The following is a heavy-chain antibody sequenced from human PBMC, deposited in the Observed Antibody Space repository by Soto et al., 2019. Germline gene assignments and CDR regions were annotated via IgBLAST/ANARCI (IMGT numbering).Heavy chain of an antibody. D-gene: IGHD4-4*01. J-gene: IGHJ6*02. CDR2: ISYDGSNK. V-gene: IGHV3-30*18. CDR3: AKGTYSSHYYYYYGMDV. Sequence: QVQLVESGGGVVQPGRPLRLSCAASGFTFSSYGMHWVRQAPGKGLEWVAVISYDGSNKYYADSVKGRFTISRDNSKNTLYLQMNSLRAEDTAVYYCAKGTYSSHYYYYYGMDVWGQGTTVTVSS. CDR1: GFTFSSYG.